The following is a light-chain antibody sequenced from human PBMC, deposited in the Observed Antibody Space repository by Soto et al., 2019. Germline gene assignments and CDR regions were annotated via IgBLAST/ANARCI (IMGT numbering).Light chain of an antibody. Sequence: DIQMTQFPSSVSASVGDRVNITCRASQGISTWLAWYQQKPERAPKSLIYGASRLQSGVPPRFSSRGSETDFTLTISGLQPEDFATHYCQQYDRYPRTFGQGTKVEIK. V-gene: IGKV1D-16*01. J-gene: IGKJ1*01. CDR1: QGISTW. CDR2: GAS. CDR3: QQYDRYPRT.